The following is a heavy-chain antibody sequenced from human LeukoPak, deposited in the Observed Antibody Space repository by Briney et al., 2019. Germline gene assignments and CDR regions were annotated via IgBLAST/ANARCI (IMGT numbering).Heavy chain of an antibody. CDR2: ISGSGGTT. V-gene: IGHV3-23*01. CDR1: GFTFSGYA. Sequence: GGSLRLSCAASGFTFSGYAMSWVRQAPGKGLEWVSSISGSGGTTYYADSVKGRFTISRDNSKNTLFLQMNSLRAEDTAVYYCAKDGLVVAATTRYNWFDPWGQGALVTVSS. J-gene: IGHJ5*02. D-gene: IGHD2-15*01. CDR3: AKDGLVVAATTRYNWFDP.